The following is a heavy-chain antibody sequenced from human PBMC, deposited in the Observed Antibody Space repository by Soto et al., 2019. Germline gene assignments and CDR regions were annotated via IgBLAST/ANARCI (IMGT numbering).Heavy chain of an antibody. CDR1: GFPFDTKA. J-gene: IGHJ6*02. CDR2: ITGPGSRT. Sequence: HPGGSLRLSCAASGFPFDTKAMSWVRQAPGKGLEWVSAITGPGSRTYYADSVKGRFTTSRDNSKDTLSLQMSSLRADDTAVYYCAKWPVSFLDYYYGMDVWGQGTTVTVSS. D-gene: IGHD3-3*02. CDR3: AKWPVSFLDYYYGMDV. V-gene: IGHV3-23*01.